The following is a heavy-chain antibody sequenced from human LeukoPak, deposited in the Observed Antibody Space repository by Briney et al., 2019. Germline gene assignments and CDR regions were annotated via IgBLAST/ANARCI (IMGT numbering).Heavy chain of an antibody. CDR3: GRDIGAAIGH. J-gene: IGHJ4*02. D-gene: IGHD6-13*01. CDR2: TYYRSKLYN. V-gene: IGHV6-1*01. Sequence: SQTLSLTCALSGDIVSSYSAGWHWIRQSPSRGLEWLGRTYYRSKLYNEYALSVRSRITISPDTSKNQVSLQLNSVTPDDTAFYYCGRDIGAAIGHWGQGTLVTVSS. CDR1: GDIVSSYSAG.